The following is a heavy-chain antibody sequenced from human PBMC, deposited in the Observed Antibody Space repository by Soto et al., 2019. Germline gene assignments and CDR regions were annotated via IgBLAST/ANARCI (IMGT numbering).Heavy chain of an antibody. Sequence: PGGSLRLSCAASGFTFSSYAMSWVRQAPGKGLEWVSAISGSGGSTYYADSVKGRFTISRDNSKNTLYLQMNSLRAEDTAVYYCAKDSGYCSSTSCYWPLLGWFDPWGQGTLVTVSS. CDR2: ISGSGGST. CDR1: GFTFSSYA. D-gene: IGHD2-2*03. V-gene: IGHV3-23*01. CDR3: AKDSGYCSSTSCYWPLLGWFDP. J-gene: IGHJ5*02.